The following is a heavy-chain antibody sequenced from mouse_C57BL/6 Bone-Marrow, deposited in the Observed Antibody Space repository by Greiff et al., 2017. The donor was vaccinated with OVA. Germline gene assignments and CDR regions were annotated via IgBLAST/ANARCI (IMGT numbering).Heavy chain of an antibody. J-gene: IGHJ2*01. V-gene: IGHV1-55*01. CDR3: ARYGRGDYDSSPFDY. CDR1: GYTFTSYW. CDR2: IYPGSGST. D-gene: IGHD1-1*01. Sequence: QVQLQQPGAELVKPGASVKMSCKASGYTFTSYWITWVKQRPGQGLEWIGDIYPGSGSTNYNEKFKSKATLTVDTSSSTAYMQLSSLTSEDSAVYYCARYGRGDYDSSPFDYWGQGTTLTVSS.